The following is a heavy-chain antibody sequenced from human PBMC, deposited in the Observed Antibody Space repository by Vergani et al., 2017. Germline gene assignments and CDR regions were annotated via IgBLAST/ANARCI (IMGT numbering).Heavy chain of an antibody. CDR3: ARGAQYCSSTSCYTSPVDY. J-gene: IGHJ4*02. D-gene: IGHD2-2*02. CDR2: INLSGST. CDR1: GGSFSGYY. V-gene: IGHV4-34*01. Sequence: QVQLQQWGAGLLKPSETLSLTCAVYGGSFSGYYWSWIRQPPGKGLEWIGEINLSGSTNYNPSLKSRVTISVDTSKNQFSLKLGSVTAADTAVYYCARGAQYCSSTSCYTSPVDYWGQGTLVTVSS.